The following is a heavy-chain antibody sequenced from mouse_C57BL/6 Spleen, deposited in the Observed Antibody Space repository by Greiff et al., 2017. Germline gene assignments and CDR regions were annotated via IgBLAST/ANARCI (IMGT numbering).Heavy chain of an antibody. CDR3: ASQYYGSSAWAMDY. Sequence: QVQLQQPGAELVKPGASVKLSCKASGYTFTSYWMHWVKQRPGQGLEWIGMIHPNSGSTNYNEKFKGKATLTVDKSSSTAYMQLSSLTSEDSAVDYCASQYYGSSAWAMDYWGQGTSVTVSS. CDR1: GYTFTSYW. J-gene: IGHJ4*01. CDR2: IHPNSGST. D-gene: IGHD1-1*01. V-gene: IGHV1-64*01.